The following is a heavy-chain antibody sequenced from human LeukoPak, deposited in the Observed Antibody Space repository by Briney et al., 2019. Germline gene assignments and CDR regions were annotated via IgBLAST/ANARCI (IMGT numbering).Heavy chain of an antibody. CDR2: IYYSGST. D-gene: IGHD3-22*01. Sequence: SQTLSLTCTVSGGSISSGGYYWSWIRQHPGKGLEWIGYIYYSGSTYYNPSLKSRVTISVDTSKNQSSLKLSSVTAADTAVYYCARDIRYDSSGYPYYYYGMDVWGQGTTVTVSS. CDR3: ARDIRYDSSGYPYYYYGMDV. J-gene: IGHJ6*02. CDR1: GGSISSGGYY. V-gene: IGHV4-31*03.